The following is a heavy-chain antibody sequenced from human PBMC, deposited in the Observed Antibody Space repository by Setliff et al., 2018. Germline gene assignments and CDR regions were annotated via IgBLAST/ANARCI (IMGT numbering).Heavy chain of an antibody. Sequence: SETLSLTCTVSGASLRSGTYYWGWIRQPPGKGLEWIGRIYYRGDTYNNASLKRRLTISVDTAQNQFSLRLTSVPAADTADYYCARTGTYRYFDYWGQGALVTVSS. CDR1: GASLRSGTYY. CDR2: IYYRGDT. D-gene: IGHD1-1*01. J-gene: IGHJ4*02. CDR3: ARTGTYRYFDY. V-gene: IGHV4-39*01.